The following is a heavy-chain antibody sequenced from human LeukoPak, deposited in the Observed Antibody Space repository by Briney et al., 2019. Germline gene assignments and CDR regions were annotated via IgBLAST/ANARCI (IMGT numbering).Heavy chain of an antibody. CDR3: ARVQEGYYYDSSGYYFDY. Sequence: SETLSLTCTVSGGSISSSSYYWGWIRQPPGKGLEWIGEINHSGSTNYNPSLKSRVTISVDTSKNQFSLKLSSVTAADTAVYYCARVQEGYYYDSSGYYFDYWGQGTLVTVSS. CDR1: GGSISSSSYY. J-gene: IGHJ4*02. CDR2: INHSGST. V-gene: IGHV4-39*07. D-gene: IGHD3-22*01.